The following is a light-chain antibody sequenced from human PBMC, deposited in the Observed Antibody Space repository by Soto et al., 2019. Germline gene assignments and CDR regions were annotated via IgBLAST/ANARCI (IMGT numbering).Light chain of an antibody. Sequence: DIQMSQSPSSVSASVEDRVTITCRASQGITSSLAWYQQKPGKAPNLLIYAASSLQSGVPSRFSGSGSGTDFTLTSSSLQPEDFATYYCQQTDSFPLTFGGGTKVEVK. CDR3: QQTDSFPLT. CDR2: AAS. CDR1: QGITSS. J-gene: IGKJ4*01. V-gene: IGKV1D-12*01.